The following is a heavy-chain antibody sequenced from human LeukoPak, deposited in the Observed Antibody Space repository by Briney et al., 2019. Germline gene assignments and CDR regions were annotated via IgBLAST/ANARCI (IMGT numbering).Heavy chain of an antibody. J-gene: IGHJ4*02. V-gene: IGHV4-4*07. D-gene: IGHD1-26*01. CDR1: GGSISSYY. CDR2: IYSSGST. CDR3: ARGARGEAVGATGSRIIFDY. Sequence: SETLSLTCTVSGGSISSYYWSWIRQPAGKGLEWIGRIYSSGSTNYNPSLKSRVTMSVDTSKNQFSLKLSSVTAADTAVYYCARGARGEAVGATGSRIIFDYWGQGTLVTVSS.